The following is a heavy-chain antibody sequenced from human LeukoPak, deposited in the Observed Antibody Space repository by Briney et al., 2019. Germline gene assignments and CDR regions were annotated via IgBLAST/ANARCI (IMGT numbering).Heavy chain of an antibody. CDR2: VSYDGSKK. D-gene: IGHD3-10*01. J-gene: IGHJ6*02. CDR1: HFSFDLYG. Sequence: GGSLRLSCTASHFSFDLYGMHWVRQAPGKGLEWVTFVSYDGSKKLYADSVKGRFTISRDNSKNTLHLQMNNVRVEDTAVYYCARRGSRQAPYFYYGMDVRGQGTTVTVSS. CDR3: ARRGSRQAPYFYYGMDV. V-gene: IGHV3-30*03.